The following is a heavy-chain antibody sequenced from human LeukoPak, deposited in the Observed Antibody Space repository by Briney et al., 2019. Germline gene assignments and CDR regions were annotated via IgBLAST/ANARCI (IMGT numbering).Heavy chain of an antibody. CDR3: ARAGIGWNPADY. D-gene: IGHD1-1*01. V-gene: IGHV4-4*02. CDR2: IHASGRT. Sequence: PGGSLRLSCAASGFTFSTYAMSWVRQPPGKGLEWLGEIHASGRTNCNPSLKSRVTISINKSKNQFFLNLGSVTAADTAVYYCARAGIGWNPADYWGQGTLVIVSS. CDR1: GFTFSTYAM. J-gene: IGHJ4*02.